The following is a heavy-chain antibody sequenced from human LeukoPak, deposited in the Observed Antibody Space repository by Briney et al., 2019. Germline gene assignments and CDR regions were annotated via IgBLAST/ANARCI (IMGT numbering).Heavy chain of an antibody. Sequence: PGGSLRLSCAASGFTFSSYSMNWVRQSPGKGLEWIGEIHHSGSTNYNPSLKSRVTIAVDKSKNQFSLKVTSVTAADTAVYYCARDPPPPYNSACTACWFDPWGQGTLVTVSS. CDR2: IHHSGST. D-gene: IGHD6-25*01. V-gene: IGHV4-4*02. J-gene: IGHJ5*02. CDR3: ARDPPPPYNSACTACWFDP. CDR1: GFTFSSYSM.